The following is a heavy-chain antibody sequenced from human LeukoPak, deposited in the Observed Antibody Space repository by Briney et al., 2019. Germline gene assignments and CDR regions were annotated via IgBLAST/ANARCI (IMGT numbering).Heavy chain of an antibody. J-gene: IGHJ4*02. CDR2: IYYSGST. CDR3: ASLDYYDSSGYLYY. V-gene: IGHV4-59*01. D-gene: IGHD3-22*01. CDR1: GGSISSYY. Sequence: SETLSLTCTVSGGSISSYYWSWIRQPPGKGLEWIGYIYYSGSTNYNPSLKSRVTISIDTSKNQFSLKLSSVTAADTAVYYCASLDYYDSSGYLYYWGQGTLVTVSS.